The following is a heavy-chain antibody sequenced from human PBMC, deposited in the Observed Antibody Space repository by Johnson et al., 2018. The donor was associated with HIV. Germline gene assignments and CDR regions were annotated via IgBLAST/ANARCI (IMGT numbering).Heavy chain of an antibody. CDR2: IWYDGSNK. CDR3: ARAPGYSRAFDI. Sequence: QVQLVESGGGVVQPGRSLRLSCAASGFTFSSYAMSWVRQAPGKGLEWVAVIWYDGSNKYYADSVKGRFTISRDNSKNTLYLQVNSLRAEDTAVYYCARAPGYSRAFDIWGQGTMVTVSS. V-gene: IGHV3-33*08. CDR1: GFTFSSYA. D-gene: IGHD5-18*01. J-gene: IGHJ3*02.